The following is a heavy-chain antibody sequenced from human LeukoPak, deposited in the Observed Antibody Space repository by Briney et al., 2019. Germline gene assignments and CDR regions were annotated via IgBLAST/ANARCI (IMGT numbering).Heavy chain of an antibody. CDR2: IKEDGSKK. CDR1: GFTFSSCW. V-gene: IGHV3-7*03. Sequence: GGSLRLSCAASGFTFSSCWMTWVRKAPGKGLEWLANIKEDGSKKNYVDSVKGRFTIFRDNAKNSLYLQMNSLRAEDTAVYYCATPLDYYDSSGYHQGGDWGQGTLVTVSS. D-gene: IGHD3-22*01. CDR3: ATPLDYYDSSGYHQGGD. J-gene: IGHJ4*02.